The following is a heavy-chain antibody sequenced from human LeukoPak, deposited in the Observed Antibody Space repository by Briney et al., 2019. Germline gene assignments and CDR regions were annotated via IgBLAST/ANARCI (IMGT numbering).Heavy chain of an antibody. CDR3: AREEALVVVAATSWKLNWFDP. J-gene: IGHJ5*02. V-gene: IGHV1-69*04. CDR2: IIPIFGIA. D-gene: IGHD2-15*01. Sequence: SVKVSCKASGGTFSSYAISWVRQAPGQGLEWMGRIIPIFGIANYAQKFQGRVTITADKSTSTAHMELSSLRSEDTAVYYCAREEALVVVAATSWKLNWFDPWGQGTLVTVSS. CDR1: GGTFSSYA.